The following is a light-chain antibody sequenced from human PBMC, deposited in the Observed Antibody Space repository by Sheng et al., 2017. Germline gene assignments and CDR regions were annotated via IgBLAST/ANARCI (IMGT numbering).Light chain of an antibody. J-gene: IGKJ2*01. Sequence: IQMTQSPSSLSASVGDRVTITCRASQSISSHLNWYQQKPGKAPKLVIHAASSIQSGVPSRFSGSGSGTDFALSISRLEPEDFAVYYCQCQYTFGRGTKLEIK. CDR2: AAS. V-gene: IGKV1-39*02. CDR1: QSISSH. CDR3: QCQYT.